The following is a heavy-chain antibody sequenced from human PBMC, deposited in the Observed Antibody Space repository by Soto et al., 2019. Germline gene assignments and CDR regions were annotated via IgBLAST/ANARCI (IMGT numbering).Heavy chain of an antibody. J-gene: IGHJ4*02. Sequence: GGSLRLSCAASGFTFSSYAMSWVRQAPGKGLEWVSVISGSGGSTYYADSVKGRFTISRDNSKNTLYLQMNSLRAEDTAVYYCAKDVKVDVGWYYFDYWGQGTLVTVSS. CDR1: GFTFSSYA. D-gene: IGHD2-2*03. V-gene: IGHV3-23*01. CDR2: ISGSGGST. CDR3: AKDVKVDVGWYYFDY.